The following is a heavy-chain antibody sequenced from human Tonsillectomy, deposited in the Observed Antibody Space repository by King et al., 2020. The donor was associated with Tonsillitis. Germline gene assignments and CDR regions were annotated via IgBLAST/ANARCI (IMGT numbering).Heavy chain of an antibody. CDR1: GYSFRSYG. J-gene: IGHJ6*02. CDR3: ARDWGIFGVTPSPYYYGMDV. V-gene: IGHV1-18*04. CDR2: ISGYQGNT. D-gene: IGHD3-3*01. Sequence: VQLVESGAEVKKPGASVKVSCKASGYSFRSYGISWVRQAPGQGLEWMGWISGYQGNTKYAQKLQGRVTMTTDTSTSTAYMELRRLRSAGTAVYYCARDWGIFGVTPSPYYYGMDVWGQGTTVTVAS.